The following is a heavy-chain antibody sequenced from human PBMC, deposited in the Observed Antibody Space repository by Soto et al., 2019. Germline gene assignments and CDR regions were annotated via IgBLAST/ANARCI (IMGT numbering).Heavy chain of an antibody. D-gene: IGHD6-13*01. CDR2: IYHSGST. V-gene: IGHV4-30-2*01. J-gene: IGHJ6*02. CDR3: ARGLAAAGGMDV. Sequence: KTSETLSLTCAVSGGSISSGGYSWSWIRQPPGKGLEWIGYIYHSGSTYYNPSLKSRVTISVDRSKNQFSLKLSSVTAADTAVYYCARGLAAAGGMDVWGQGTTVTVSS. CDR1: GGSISSGGYS.